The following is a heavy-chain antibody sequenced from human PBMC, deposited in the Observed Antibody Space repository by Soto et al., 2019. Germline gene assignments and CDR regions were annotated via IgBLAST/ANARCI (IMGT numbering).Heavy chain of an antibody. D-gene: IGHD6-6*01. Sequence: GGSLRLSCAASGFTVSSNYMSWVRQAPGKGLEWVSVIYSVGTTYYADSVKGRFTISRDISKNTLYLQMNSLRAEDTAVYYCARGRSSSAAFDIWGQGTMVTVSS. J-gene: IGHJ3*02. CDR1: GFTVSSNY. CDR2: IYSVGTT. CDR3: ARGRSSSAAFDI. V-gene: IGHV3-53*01.